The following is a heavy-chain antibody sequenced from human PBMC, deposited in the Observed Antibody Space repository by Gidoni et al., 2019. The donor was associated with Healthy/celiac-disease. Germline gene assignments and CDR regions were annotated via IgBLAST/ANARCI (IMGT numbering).Heavy chain of an antibody. CDR1: GCTFSSYG. D-gene: IGHD2-15*01. Sequence: QVQLVESGGSVVQPGRSLRLSCAASGCTFSSYGMHWVRQAPGKGLEWVAVISYDGSNKYYADSVKGRFTISRDNSKNTLYLQMNSLRAEDTAVYYCAKDGGYCSGGSCYPIKKYYYGMDVWGQGTTVTVSS. CDR2: ISYDGSNK. V-gene: IGHV3-30*18. CDR3: AKDGGYCSGGSCYPIKKYYYGMDV. J-gene: IGHJ6*02.